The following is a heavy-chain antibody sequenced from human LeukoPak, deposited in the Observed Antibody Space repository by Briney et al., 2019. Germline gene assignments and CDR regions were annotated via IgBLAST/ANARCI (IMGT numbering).Heavy chain of an antibody. CDR1: GFTFSSYA. CDR3: AKDLRLGRSPFDY. Sequence: GGSLRLSCAASGFTFSSYAMSWVRQAPGKGLEWVSAISGSGGSTYYADSVKGRFTISRDNSKNTLYLQTNSLRAEDTAVYYCAKDLRLGRSPFDYWGQGTLVTVSS. CDR2: ISGSGGST. V-gene: IGHV3-23*01. D-gene: IGHD3-16*01. J-gene: IGHJ4*02.